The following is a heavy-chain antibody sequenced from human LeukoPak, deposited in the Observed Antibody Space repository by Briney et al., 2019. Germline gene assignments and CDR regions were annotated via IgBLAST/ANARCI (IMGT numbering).Heavy chain of an antibody. J-gene: IGHJ4*02. Sequence: GGSLRLSCAASGFTVSSNYMSWVRQAPGKGLEWVSVIYSGGSTYYADSVKGRFTISRHNSKNTLYLQMSSLRAEDTAVYYCAKGAYDYIEIAYFDYWGQGSLVTVSS. CDR3: AKGAYDYIEIAYFDY. CDR1: GFTVSSNY. V-gene: IGHV3-53*04. CDR2: IYSGGST. D-gene: IGHD5-12*01.